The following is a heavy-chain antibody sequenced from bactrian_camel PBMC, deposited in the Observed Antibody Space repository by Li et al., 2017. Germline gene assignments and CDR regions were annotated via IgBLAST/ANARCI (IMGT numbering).Heavy chain of an antibody. Sequence: HVQLVESGGGSVQAGESLRLSCTARRFDFNTCDMSWYRQVAGKRREWVSSIRPDGNTNYTDSVKGRFTISKDTTKNTLYPQMNSLKPDDSAMYFCAADLPRAVRYSGSWCPLKACAYWGQGTQVTVS. CDR1: RFDFNTCD. D-gene: IGHD3*01. V-gene: IGHV3S53*01. CDR2: IRPDGNT. J-gene: IGHJ4*01. CDR3: AADLPRAVRYSGSWCPLKACAY.